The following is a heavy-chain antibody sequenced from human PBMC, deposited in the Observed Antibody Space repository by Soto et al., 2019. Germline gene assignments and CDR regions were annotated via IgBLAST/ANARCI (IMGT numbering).Heavy chain of an antibody. V-gene: IGHV3-33*01. Sequence: GGSLRLSCAESGFTFSSYGMHWVRQAPGKGLEWVAVIWYDGSNKYYADSVKGRFTISRDNSKDTLDLQMNSLRAEDTAVYYCARDREQWLVGYYFDYWGQGTLVTVSS. J-gene: IGHJ4*02. D-gene: IGHD6-19*01. CDR3: ARDREQWLVGYYFDY. CDR2: IWYDGSNK. CDR1: GFTFSSYG.